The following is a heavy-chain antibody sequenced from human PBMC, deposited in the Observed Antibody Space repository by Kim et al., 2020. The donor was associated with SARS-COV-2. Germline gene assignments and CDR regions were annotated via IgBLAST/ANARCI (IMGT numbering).Heavy chain of an antibody. J-gene: IGHJ4*02. Sequence: SETLSLTCTVSGGSISSGSYYWSWIRQPAGKGLEWIGRIYTSGSTNYNPSLKSRVTISVDTSKNQFSLKLSSVTAADTAVYYYARSSSSSAEWGQGTLVTVSS. D-gene: IGHD6-6*01. V-gene: IGHV4-61*02. CDR1: GGSISSGSYY. CDR2: IYTSGST. CDR3: ARSSSSSAE.